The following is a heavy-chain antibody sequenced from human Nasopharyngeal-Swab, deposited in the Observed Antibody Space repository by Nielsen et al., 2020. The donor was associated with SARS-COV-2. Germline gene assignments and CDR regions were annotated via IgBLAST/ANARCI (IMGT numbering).Heavy chain of an antibody. CDR1: GFTFSSYA. Sequence: GEPPNISCAASGFTFSSYAMNWVRQAPGKGLEWVSAISRTSSTYYADSVKGRFTVSRDNSKNTLYLQMNSLRAEDTAVYYCARDSGIWGQGTLVAVSS. CDR3: ARDSGI. V-gene: IGHV3-23*01. CDR2: ISRTSST. J-gene: IGHJ4*02.